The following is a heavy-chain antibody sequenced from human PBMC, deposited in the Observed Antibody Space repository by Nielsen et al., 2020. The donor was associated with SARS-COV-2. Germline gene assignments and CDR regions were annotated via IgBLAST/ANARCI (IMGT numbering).Heavy chain of an antibody. Sequence: SETLSLTCTVSGGSISSSSYYWGWIRQPPGKGLEWIGSIYYSGSTYYNPSLKSRVTISVDTSKNQFSLKLSSVTAADTAVYYCARQSLRIVVVPAATLDYWGQGTLVTVSS. V-gene: IGHV4-39*01. CDR3: ARQSLRIVVVPAATLDY. CDR1: GGSISSSSYY. J-gene: IGHJ4*02. CDR2: IYYSGST. D-gene: IGHD2-2*01.